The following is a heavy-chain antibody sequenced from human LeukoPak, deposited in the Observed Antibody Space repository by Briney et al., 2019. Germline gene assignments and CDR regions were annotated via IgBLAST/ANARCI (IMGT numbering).Heavy chain of an antibody. CDR2: IYTSGST. J-gene: IGHJ4*02. V-gene: IGHV4-61*02. D-gene: IGHD3-3*01. CDR3: ARGRFLEWLSILDYFDY. CDR1: GGSISSGSYY. Sequence: SQTLSLTCTVSGGSISSGSYYWSWIRQPAGKVLEWIGRIYTSGSTNYNPSLKSRVTISVDTSKNQFSLKLSSVTAADTAVYYCARGRFLEWLSILDYFDYWGQGTLVTVSS.